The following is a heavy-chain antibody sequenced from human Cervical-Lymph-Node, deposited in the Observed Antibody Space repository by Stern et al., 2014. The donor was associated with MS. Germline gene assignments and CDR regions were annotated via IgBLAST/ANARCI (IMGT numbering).Heavy chain of an antibody. CDR2: INWNSANI. D-gene: IGHD6-19*01. Sequence: EVQLVESGGALVQPGRSLRLSCAASGFTFEEYGMHWVRQAPGKGLEWVSGINWNSANIGHADSVKGRFTISRDNAKNSLYLQMNSLRAEDTGLYYCARDFLRYNSAWWTSDYWGQGTLVTVSS. CDR3: ARDFLRYNSAWWTSDY. V-gene: IGHV3-9*01. CDR1: GFTFEEYG. J-gene: IGHJ4*02.